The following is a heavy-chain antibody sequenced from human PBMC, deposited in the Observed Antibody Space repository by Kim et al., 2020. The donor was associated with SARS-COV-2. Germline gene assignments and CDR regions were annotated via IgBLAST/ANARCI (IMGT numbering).Heavy chain of an antibody. CDR1: GFTLTDAW. Sequence: GGSLRLSCVASGFTLTDAWMSWVRQAPGKGLEWVARVTANGAGGMIAYIAPVKCSFTISRDDAKNTVYLQMDSLKTEDTAVYYCAADVPAPLSQLDFWGQGTLVTVSS. CDR3: AADVPAPLSQLDF. CDR2: VTANGAGGMI. V-gene: IGHV3-15*01. J-gene: IGHJ4*02.